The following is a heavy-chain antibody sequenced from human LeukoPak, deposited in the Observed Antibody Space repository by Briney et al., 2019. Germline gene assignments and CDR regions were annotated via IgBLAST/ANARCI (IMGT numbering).Heavy chain of an antibody. CDR3: AREAYYDSSGLDY. CDR2: IYYSGST. Sequence: SETLSLTCTVSGGSISSYYWSWIRQPPGKGLEWIGSIYYSGSTYYNPSLKSRVTISVDTSKNQFSLKLSSVTAADTAVYYCAREAYYDSSGLDYWGQGTLVTVSS. J-gene: IGHJ4*02. V-gene: IGHV4-39*02. D-gene: IGHD3-22*01. CDR1: GGSISSYY.